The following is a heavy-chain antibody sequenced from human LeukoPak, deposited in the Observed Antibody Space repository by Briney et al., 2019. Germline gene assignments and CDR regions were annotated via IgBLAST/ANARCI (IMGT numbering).Heavy chain of an antibody. V-gene: IGHV4-34*01. CDR1: GGSFSGYY. D-gene: IGHD6-19*01. J-gene: IGHJ4*02. CDR2: INHSGST. CDR3: ARGPWGGWYRGAFDY. Sequence: SETLSLTCAVYGGSFSGYYWSWIRQPPGKGLEWIGEINHSGSTNYNPSLKSRVTISVDTSKNQFSLKLSSVTAADTAVYYCARGPWGGWYRGAFDYWGQGTLVTVSS.